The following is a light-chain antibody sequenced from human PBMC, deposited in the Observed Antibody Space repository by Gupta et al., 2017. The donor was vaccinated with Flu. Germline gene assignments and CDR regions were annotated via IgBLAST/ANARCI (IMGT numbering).Light chain of an antibody. CDR1: QSLSSY. CDR3: QQRSNGRIT. V-gene: IGKV3-11*01. J-gene: IGKJ3*01. CDR2: DAS. Sequence: EIVLTQSPATLSLSPGERAFLSCRASQSLSSYLAWYQQRPGQAPRLLIYDASNRATGIPGRFSGSGSGTDFTLTISSLEPEDFALYYCQQRSNGRITFGPGTKVDIK.